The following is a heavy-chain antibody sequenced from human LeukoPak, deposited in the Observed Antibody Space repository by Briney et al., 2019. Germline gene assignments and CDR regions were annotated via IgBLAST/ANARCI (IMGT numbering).Heavy chain of an antibody. V-gene: IGHV1-46*01. CDR1: GYTFTSYY. CDR3: ASHRASSGYYYDAFDI. Sequence: GASVKVSCKASGYTFTSYYMHWVRQAPGQGLEWRGIINPSSGSTSYAQKFQGRVTMTRDTSTSTVYMELSNVRSEDRAVYYCASHRASSGYYYDAFDIWGQGTMVTVSS. CDR2: INPSSGST. J-gene: IGHJ3*02. D-gene: IGHD3-22*01.